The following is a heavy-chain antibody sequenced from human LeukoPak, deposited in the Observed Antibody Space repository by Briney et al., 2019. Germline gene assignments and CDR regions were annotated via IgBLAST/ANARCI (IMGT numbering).Heavy chain of an antibody. J-gene: IGHJ6*02. CDR1: GGTFSSDA. Sequence: ASVKVSCKTSGGTFSSDAISWVRQAPGQGLEWMGGIIPIFGTGNYAQKFQGRVTITADESANTAYMELNSLRSDDTAMYYCARDVIAAEDYYYGMDVWGQGTTVTVSS. CDR3: ARDVIAAEDYYYGMDV. V-gene: IGHV1-69*13. D-gene: IGHD6-13*01. CDR2: IIPIFGTG.